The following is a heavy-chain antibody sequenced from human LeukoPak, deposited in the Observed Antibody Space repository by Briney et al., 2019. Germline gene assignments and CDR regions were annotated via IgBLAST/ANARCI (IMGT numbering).Heavy chain of an antibody. CDR2: ISYDGSNK. D-gene: IGHD2-21*02. V-gene: IGHV3-30*04. CDR3: ARDSFAVVTATPGGY. Sequence: PGRSLRLSCAASGFTFSSYAMHWVRQAPGKGLEWVAVISYDGSNKYYADSAKGRFTISRDNSKNTLYLQMNSLRAEDTAVYYCARDSFAVVTATPGGYWGQGTLVTVSS. CDR1: GFTFSSYA. J-gene: IGHJ4*02.